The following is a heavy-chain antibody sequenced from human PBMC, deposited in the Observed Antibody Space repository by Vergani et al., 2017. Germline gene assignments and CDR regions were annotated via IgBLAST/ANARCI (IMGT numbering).Heavy chain of an antibody. Sequence: EVQLVESGGGLVKPGGSLRLSCAASGFTFNTYSMNWVRQAPGKGLEWVSSISSSSTYIYYADSVKGRFTFSRDNAKNSLYLQMNSLRAEDTAVYYCARLPGIVATRDDAFDIWGQGTMVTVSS. V-gene: IGHV3-21*02. J-gene: IGHJ3*02. CDR2: ISSSSTYI. CDR1: GFTFNTYS. CDR3: ARLPGIVATRDDAFDI. D-gene: IGHD5-12*01.